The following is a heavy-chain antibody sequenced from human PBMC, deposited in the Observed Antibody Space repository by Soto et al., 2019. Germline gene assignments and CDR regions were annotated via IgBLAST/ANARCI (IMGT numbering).Heavy chain of an antibody. J-gene: IGHJ4*02. V-gene: IGHV1-3*01. Sequence: QDHLVQSGPEVKRPGASVRISCKTSGFTLTDYSLHWVRQAPGQGLAWMGRIDVGNGNRKYSQDLQGRVTITSDTSASTAYMDLNSLKFEDTAVYYCATEGRSGWYDYWGQGTLGTVSS. D-gene: IGHD6-19*01. CDR2: IDVGNGNR. CDR3: ATEGRSGWYDY. CDR1: GFTLTDYS.